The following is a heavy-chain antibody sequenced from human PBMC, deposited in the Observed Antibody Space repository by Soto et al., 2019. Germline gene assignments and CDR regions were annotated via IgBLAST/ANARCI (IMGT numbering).Heavy chain of an antibody. CDR2: IIPIFGTA. J-gene: IGHJ6*02. D-gene: IGHD6-19*01. Sequence: SVKVSCKASGCTFSIYAISWVRQAPGQGLEWMGGIIPIFGTANYAQKFQGRITITADESTSTAYMELSSLRSEDTAVYYCARKFVSSGWQRYGMDVWGQGATVTVSS. V-gene: IGHV1-69*13. CDR3: ARKFVSSGWQRYGMDV. CDR1: GCTFSIYA.